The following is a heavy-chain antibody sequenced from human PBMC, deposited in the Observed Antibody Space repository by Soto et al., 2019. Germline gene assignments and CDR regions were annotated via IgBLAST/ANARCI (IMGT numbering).Heavy chain of an antibody. CDR2: IYYSGST. CDR3: ARHGTGTTYSWFDP. Sequence: SETLSLTCTVSVGSISSSSYYWGWIRQPPGKGLELIGSIYYSGSTYYNPSLKSRVTISVDTSKNQFSLKLSSVTAADTAVYYCARHGTGTTYSWFDPWGQGTLVTVSS. D-gene: IGHD1-1*01. J-gene: IGHJ5*02. V-gene: IGHV4-39*01. CDR1: VGSISSSSYY.